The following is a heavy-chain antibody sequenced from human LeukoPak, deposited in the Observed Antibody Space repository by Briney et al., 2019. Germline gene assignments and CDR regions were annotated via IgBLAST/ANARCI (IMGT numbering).Heavy chain of an antibody. CDR1: GFTFDDYA. D-gene: IGHD3-9*01. Sequence: PGRSLRLSCAASGFTFDDYAMHWVRQAPGKGLEWVSGINWNGGSTGYADSVKGRFTISRDNAKNSLYLQMSSLRAEDTALYYCARVPVDILTGYRDAFDIWGQGTMVTVSS. CDR2: INWNGGST. J-gene: IGHJ3*02. V-gene: IGHV3-20*04. CDR3: ARVPVDILTGYRDAFDI.